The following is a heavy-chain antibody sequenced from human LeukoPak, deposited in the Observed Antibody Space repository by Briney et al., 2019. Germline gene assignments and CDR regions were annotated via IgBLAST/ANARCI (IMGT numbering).Heavy chain of an antibody. CDR2: ISYDGRTK. V-gene: IGHV3-30*04. J-gene: IGHJ4*02. Sequence: LSGGSLRLSCAASGFTFSTYAMHWVRQAPGKGLEWMTVISYDGRTKYYADSVEGRFTISRDNSKNTLYLQMNSLRPEDTAVYYCARDPSQDDNWGQGTLVTVSS. CDR3: ARDPSQDDN. CDR1: GFTFSTYA.